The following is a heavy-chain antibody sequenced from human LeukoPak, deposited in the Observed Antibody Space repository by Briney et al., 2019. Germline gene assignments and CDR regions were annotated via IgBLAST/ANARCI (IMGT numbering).Heavy chain of an antibody. J-gene: IGHJ5*02. CDR1: GVSITTGSYY. Sequence: PSETLSLTCNVSGVSITTGSYYWTWIRQHPGKGLEWIGFIYYSGRTDYSPSLKSRAAISLDTSKNQFSLKLSSVTAADTAVYYCARLPYSSGWYRWFDPWGQGTLVTVSS. D-gene: IGHD6-19*01. CDR2: IYYSGRT. V-gene: IGHV4-31*03. CDR3: ARLPYSSGWYRWFDP.